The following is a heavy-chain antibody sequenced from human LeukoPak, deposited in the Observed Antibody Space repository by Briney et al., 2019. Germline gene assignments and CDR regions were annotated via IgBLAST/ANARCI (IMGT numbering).Heavy chain of an antibody. J-gene: IGHJ4*02. V-gene: IGHV1-2*02. Sequence: ASVKVSCKASGYTFTGYYMHWVRQAPGQGLEWMGWINPNSGGTNYAQKFQGRVTMTRDTSISTAYMELSRLRSDDTAVYYCARAPPHSSGWFGQLYYFDYWGQGTLVTVSS. D-gene: IGHD6-19*01. CDR2: INPNSGGT. CDR3: ARAPPHSSGWFGQLYYFDY. CDR1: GYTFTGYY.